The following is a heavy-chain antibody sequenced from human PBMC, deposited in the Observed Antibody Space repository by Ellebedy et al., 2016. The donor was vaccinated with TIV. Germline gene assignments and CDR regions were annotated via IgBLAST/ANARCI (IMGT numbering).Heavy chain of an antibody. CDR2: INTDGSST. J-gene: IGHJ4*02. CDR3: TRESFRYFDWDL. V-gene: IGHV3-74*01. CDR1: GFTLSGYW. D-gene: IGHD3-9*01. Sequence: GESLKISCAASGFTLSGYWMHWVHQVPGKGLMWVSRINTDGSSTSYADSVEGRFTITRDNAKKTLYLEMSSLRPEDTAVYYCTRESFRYFDWDLWGQGTLVTVSS.